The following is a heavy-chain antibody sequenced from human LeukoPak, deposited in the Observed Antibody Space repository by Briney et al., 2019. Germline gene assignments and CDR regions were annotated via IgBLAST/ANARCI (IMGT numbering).Heavy chain of an antibody. J-gene: IGHJ4*02. CDR3: ARGPWVFLRIAAAGTFDY. CDR1: GFTFSSYT. Sequence: GSLRLSCTASGFTFSSYTIHWVRQAPGKGLEWVAVISYDGSDKYYADSVKGRFTISRDNSKNTLYLQMNSLRAEDTAVYYCARGPWVFLRIAAAGTFDYWGQGTLVTVSS. CDR2: ISYDGSDK. D-gene: IGHD6-13*01. V-gene: IGHV3-30-3*01.